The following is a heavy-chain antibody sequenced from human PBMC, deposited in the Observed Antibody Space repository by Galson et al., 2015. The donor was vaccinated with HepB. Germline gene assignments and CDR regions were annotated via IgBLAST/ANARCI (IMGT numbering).Heavy chain of an antibody. J-gene: IGHJ4*02. CDR1: GFTFSTYA. D-gene: IGHD2-15*01. CDR2: ISYHGSDK. V-gene: IGHV3-30-3*01. CDR3: VREFCSSGSCTYDPFDY. Sequence: SLRLSCAASGFTFSTYAMHWVRQAPGKGLEWVAAISYHGSDKFYADSVKGRFTVSRDNTKNSVFLQMNSLRADDTAVYYCVREFCSSGSCTYDPFDYWGQGSLVIVSS.